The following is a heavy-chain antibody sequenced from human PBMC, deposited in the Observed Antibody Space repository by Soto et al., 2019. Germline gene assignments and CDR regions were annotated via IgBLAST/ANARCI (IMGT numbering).Heavy chain of an antibody. CDR3: AKIGDFCSWGMDA. Sequence: GGSLRLSCAASGFTFSAYAMTWVRQAPGQGLEWVSLISGVGDGTYYTDSEKGRLFISIDNTKNTLNLQLTGLRGEDTAVYFCAKIGDFCSWGMDAWGQGTTVTVSS. CDR2: ISGVGDGT. CDR1: GFTFSAYA. J-gene: IGHJ6*02. V-gene: IGHV3-23*01. D-gene: IGHD3-3*01.